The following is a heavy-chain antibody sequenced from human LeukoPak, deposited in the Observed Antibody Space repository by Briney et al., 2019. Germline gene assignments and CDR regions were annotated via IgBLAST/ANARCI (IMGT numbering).Heavy chain of an antibody. CDR2: INHSGST. D-gene: IGHD2-21*02. V-gene: IGHV4-34*01. CDR3: ARGPIAYCGGDCYLDY. Sequence: ASETLSLTCAVYGGSFSGYYWSWIRQPPGKGLEWIGEINHSGSTNYNPSLKSRVTISVDTSKNQFSLKLSSVTAADTAVYYCARGPIAYCGGDCYLDYWGQGTLVTVSS. J-gene: IGHJ4*02. CDR1: GGSFSGYY.